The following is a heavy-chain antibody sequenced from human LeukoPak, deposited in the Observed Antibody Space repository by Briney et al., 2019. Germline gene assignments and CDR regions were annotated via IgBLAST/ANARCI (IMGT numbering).Heavy chain of an antibody. CDR2: VYYSGST. J-gene: IGHJ6*03. V-gene: IGHV4-59*11. D-gene: IGHD6-13*01. Sequence: SETLSLTCTVSGGSISSHFCSWIRQPLGRGLEWIGYVYYSGSTNYNPSLKSRVTISVDTSKNQFSLKLSSVTAADTAVYYCARGDAAAGDQYYYYMDVWGKGTTVTVSS. CDR1: GGSISSHF. CDR3: ARGDAAAGDQYYYYMDV.